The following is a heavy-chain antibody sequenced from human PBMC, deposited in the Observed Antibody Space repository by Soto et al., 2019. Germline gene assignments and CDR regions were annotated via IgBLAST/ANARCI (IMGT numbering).Heavy chain of an antibody. Sequence: EVQLLESGGGLVQPGGSLRLSCAASGFTFSNYAMSWVRQAPGKGLEWVSGISGSGGSTYYADSVKGRFTISRDNSKNTRYLQMNSLRADDTAVYYCAKEPPVRGVENWGQGTLVIVSS. V-gene: IGHV3-23*01. CDR1: GFTFSNYA. D-gene: IGHD3-10*01. CDR3: AKEPPVRGVEN. J-gene: IGHJ4*02. CDR2: ISGSGGST.